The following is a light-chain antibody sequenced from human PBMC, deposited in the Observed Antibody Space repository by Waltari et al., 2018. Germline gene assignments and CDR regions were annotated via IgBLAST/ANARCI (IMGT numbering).Light chain of an antibody. CDR2: QGT. V-gene: IGLV2-23*01. J-gene: IGLJ3*02. CDR3: CSYAGTWL. Sequence: QSALTQPASLSASPGQSITISCTATNNDVGTYDLVSWYHQHPGRAPQLLIFQGTKRPSEVSGRFSGSKSADTASLTISGLQPEDEADYYCCSYAGTWLFGGGTKVTVL. CDR1: NNDVGTYDL.